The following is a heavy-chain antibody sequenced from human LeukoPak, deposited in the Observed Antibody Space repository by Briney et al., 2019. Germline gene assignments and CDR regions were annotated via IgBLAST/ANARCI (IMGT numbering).Heavy chain of an antibody. CDR1: GGSISTGGYY. CDR3: VRENYFDY. CDR2: IYYSGRT. Sequence: PSETLSLTCTVSGGSISTGGYYWGWIRQHPEKGLEWIGYIYYSGRTDYNPSLKSRVTISIDTSKNQFSLKLNSVTAADTAVYYCVRENYFDYWGQGTLVTVSS. J-gene: IGHJ4*02. V-gene: IGHV4-31*03.